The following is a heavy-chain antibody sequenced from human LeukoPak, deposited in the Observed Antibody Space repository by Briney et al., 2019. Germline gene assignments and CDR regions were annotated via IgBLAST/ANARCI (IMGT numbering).Heavy chain of an antibody. Sequence: GGSLRPSCAASGFTFGSYSMNWVRQAPGKGLEWVSSISSSSSYIYYADSVKGRFTISRDNAKNSLYLQMNSLRAEDTAVYYCARVSGIAAAGTSRNWFDPWGQGTLVTVSS. CDR1: GFTFGSYS. V-gene: IGHV3-21*01. D-gene: IGHD6-13*01. CDR3: ARVSGIAAAGTSRNWFDP. J-gene: IGHJ5*02. CDR2: ISSSSSYI.